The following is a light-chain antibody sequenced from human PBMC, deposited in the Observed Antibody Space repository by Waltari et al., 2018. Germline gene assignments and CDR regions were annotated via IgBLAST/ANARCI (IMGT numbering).Light chain of an antibody. J-gene: IGLJ2*01. V-gene: IGLV3-27*01. Sequence: SYELTQPSSVSVSPGQTVRNTCSGDVLSKKYARWFQQKPGQAPVLVIFKDNERPSGIPERFSGSSSGTTVTLTISGAQVEDEADYYCYSAADNNLVFGGGTKLTVL. CDR1: VLSKKY. CDR3: YSAADNNLV. CDR2: KDN.